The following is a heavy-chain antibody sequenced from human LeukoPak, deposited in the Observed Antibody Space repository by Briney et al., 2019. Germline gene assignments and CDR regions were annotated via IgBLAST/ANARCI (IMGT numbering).Heavy chain of an antibody. CDR2: INPSGGST. CDR1: GYTFTRYC. D-gene: IGHD3-16*01. J-gene: IGHJ4*02. V-gene: IGHV1-46*01. Sequence: ASVKVSCKASGYTFTRYCIHWVRQAPGQGLEWMGIINPSGGSTSYAQKFQGRVTITADKSTSTAYMELSSLRSEDTAVYYCARSYVGGYYFDYWGQGTLVTVSS. CDR3: ARSYVGGYYFDY.